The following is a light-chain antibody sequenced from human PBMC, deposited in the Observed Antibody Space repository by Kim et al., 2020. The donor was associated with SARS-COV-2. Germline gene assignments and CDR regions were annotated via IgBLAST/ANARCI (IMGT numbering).Light chain of an antibody. CDR2: GAS. V-gene: IGKV1-39*01. Sequence: SASVRDRVTITCRAIQNINNYLNWYELRPGKAPKLLIYGASGLQDGVPSRFIGRGSGTDFTLTITKLQPEDVTTYSCQQTYTDPQTFGGGTKLEI. CDR1: QNINNY. CDR3: QQTYTDPQT. J-gene: IGKJ4*01.